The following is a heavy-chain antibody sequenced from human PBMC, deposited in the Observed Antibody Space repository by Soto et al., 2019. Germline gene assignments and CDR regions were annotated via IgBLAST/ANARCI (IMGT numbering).Heavy chain of an antibody. D-gene: IGHD6-19*01. CDR2: ISGTGADT. J-gene: IGHJ4*02. CDR1: GFTFSSYA. CDR3: GKERRGSGWFVCSY. Sequence: DVQLLESGGGLVQPGGSVRLSCAASGFTFSSYAMSWVRQATGKGLEWVSAISGTGADTSYAESVRGRFTISRDHSTDPLFLQMNSLRADATAVYYCGKERRGSGWFVCSYWGQVILVTVSS. V-gene: IGHV3-23*01.